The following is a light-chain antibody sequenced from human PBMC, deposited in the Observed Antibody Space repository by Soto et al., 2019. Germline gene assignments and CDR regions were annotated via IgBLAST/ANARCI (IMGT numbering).Light chain of an antibody. Sequence: QSVLTQPASVSGSPGQSINISCTGTSSDVGGYNYVSWYQHHPGKAPKLIIYDVSNRPSGVSNPFSGSKSGNTASLTISGLQPEDEADYYCSSYAGYNHVFGTGTKVTVL. CDR2: DVS. CDR1: SSDVGGYNY. CDR3: SSYAGYNHV. V-gene: IGLV2-14*03. J-gene: IGLJ1*01.